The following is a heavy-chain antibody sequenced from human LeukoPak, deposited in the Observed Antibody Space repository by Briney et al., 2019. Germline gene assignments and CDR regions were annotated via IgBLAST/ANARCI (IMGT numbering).Heavy chain of an antibody. V-gene: IGHV3-23*01. CDR3: AKGNTVTTFGAFDI. CDR1: GGSISSGGYY. Sequence: ETLSLTCTVSGGSISSGGYYWSWVRQAPGKGLEWVSAISGSGGSTYYADSVKGRFTISRDNSKNTLYLQMNSLRAEDTAVYYCAKGNTVTTFGAFDIWGQGTMVTVSS. D-gene: IGHD4-17*01. CDR2: ISGSGGST. J-gene: IGHJ3*02.